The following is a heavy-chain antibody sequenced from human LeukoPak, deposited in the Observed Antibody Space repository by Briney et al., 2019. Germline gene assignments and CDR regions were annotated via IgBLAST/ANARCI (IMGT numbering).Heavy chain of an antibody. CDR2: IKQDGSAK. CDR3: ARVNPLMAPGAVDI. V-gene: IGHV3-7*01. J-gene: IGHJ3*02. D-gene: IGHD2-8*01. CDR1: GFTFRSYW. Sequence: GGSLRLSCAASGFTFRSYWMTWVRQAPGKGLAWVANIKQDGSAKYYMDSVKGRFTISRDNAKNSLYLQMNSLGVEDTAVYYCARVNPLMAPGAVDIWGQGTKVAVSS.